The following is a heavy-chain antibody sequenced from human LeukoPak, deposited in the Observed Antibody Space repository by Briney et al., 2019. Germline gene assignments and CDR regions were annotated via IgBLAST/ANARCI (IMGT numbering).Heavy chain of an antibody. CDR3: ARNYYDSSSYSLDY. CDR2: LSSRSRYI. Sequence: GGSLRLSCAASGFTFSNYAMTWVRQAPGKGLEWVSSLSSRSRYIYYADSLKGRFTISRDNAKNSLYLQMNSLRAEDTAVYYCARNYYDSSSYSLDYWGQGTLVTVSS. V-gene: IGHV3-21*01. D-gene: IGHD3-22*01. CDR1: GFTFSNYA. J-gene: IGHJ4*02.